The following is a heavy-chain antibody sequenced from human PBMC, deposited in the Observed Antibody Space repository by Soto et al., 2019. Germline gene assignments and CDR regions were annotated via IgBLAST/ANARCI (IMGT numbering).Heavy chain of an antibody. V-gene: IGHV4-34*01. CDR1: GGSFSGYC. CDR2: ICHGGGA. Sequence: PSETLSLTCAVYGGSFSGYCWSWIRQTPGERLEWVGDICHGGGANYNPSLKSRVSFSMDPSKNQFSLKLNSVMAADTAVYYCAGYSNSWSKYVKHWXRGSLVT. CDR3: AGYSNSWSKYVKH. J-gene: IGHJ1*01. D-gene: IGHD6-13*01.